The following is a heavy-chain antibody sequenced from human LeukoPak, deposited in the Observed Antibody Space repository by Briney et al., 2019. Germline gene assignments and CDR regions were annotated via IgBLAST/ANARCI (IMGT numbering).Heavy chain of an antibody. J-gene: IGHJ5*02. V-gene: IGHV3-30*02. CDR1: GFTFSNYG. CDR3: SKDLTSGFGGDLDP. D-gene: IGHD3-10*01. CDR2: ISFDGSQK. Sequence: GAPLRLSCAASGFTFSNYGMHWVRQAPGKGLEWVALISFDGSQKYYAHSVKGRFTISRDNSKSTVYLQMNSLRVEDAAVYYCSKDLTSGFGGDLDPWGQGTLVTVSS.